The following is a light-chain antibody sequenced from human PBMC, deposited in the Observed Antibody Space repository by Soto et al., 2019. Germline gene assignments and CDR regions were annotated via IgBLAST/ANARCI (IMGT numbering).Light chain of an antibody. J-gene: IGLJ1*01. CDR3: SSYTSISTLSYV. Sequence: QSVLTQPASVSGSTGQSITISCTGTSSDVGGYNYVSWYQQHPGKAPKLMIYDVSNRPSGVSNRFSGSKSGNTASLTISGLQPEDEADYYCSSYTSISTLSYVFGTGTKVTVL. CDR2: DVS. V-gene: IGLV2-14*01. CDR1: SSDVGGYNY.